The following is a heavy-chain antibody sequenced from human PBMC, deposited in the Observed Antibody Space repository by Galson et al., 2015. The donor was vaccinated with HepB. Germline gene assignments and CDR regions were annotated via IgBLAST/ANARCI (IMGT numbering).Heavy chain of an antibody. CDR3: AKIILLSSNFDS. J-gene: IGHJ4*02. CDR1: GFAFSSHA. Sequence: SLRLSCAASGFAFSSHAMGWVRRAPEKGLEWVSSITGDGSTSFYADSVRGRFTLSKDNSQNTLFLQMNSLRAEDTALYYCAKIILLSSNFDSWGQGTLVTVSS. D-gene: IGHD2/OR15-2a*01. V-gene: IGHV3-23*01. CDR2: ITGDGSTS.